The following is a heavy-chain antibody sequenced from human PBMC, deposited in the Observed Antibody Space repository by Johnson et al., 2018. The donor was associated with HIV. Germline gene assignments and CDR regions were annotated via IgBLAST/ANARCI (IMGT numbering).Heavy chain of an antibody. CDR1: GFTFINYW. V-gene: IGHV3-NL1*01. Sequence: QVQLVESGGGVVRPGGSLRLSCATSGFTFINYWMHWVRQGPGKGLVWVSGINWNGGSTYSAASVKGRFPISRDNSKNTLYLQRNSLRAADTAVYYFASPIVVVDAFDIWGQGTMVTVSS. CDR2: INWNGGST. CDR3: ASPIVVVDAFDI. D-gene: IGHD2-21*01. J-gene: IGHJ3*02.